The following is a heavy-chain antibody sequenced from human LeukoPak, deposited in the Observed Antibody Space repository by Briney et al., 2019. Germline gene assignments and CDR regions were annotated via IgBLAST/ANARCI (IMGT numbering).Heavy chain of an antibody. Sequence: GGSLRLSCAASGFTFSDYYMSWIRQAPGKGLEWVSYISSSGSTIFYADSVRGRFTISRDNAKNSLYLQMNSLRAEDTAIYYCARDHYWALDYWGQGTLVTVSS. D-gene: IGHD2-15*01. V-gene: IGHV3-11*04. CDR1: GFTFSDYY. CDR2: ISSSGSTI. CDR3: ARDHYWALDY. J-gene: IGHJ4*02.